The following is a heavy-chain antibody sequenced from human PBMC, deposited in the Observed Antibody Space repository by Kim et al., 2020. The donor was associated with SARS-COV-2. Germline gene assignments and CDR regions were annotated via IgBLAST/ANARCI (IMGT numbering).Heavy chain of an antibody. CDR1: GFTFSSYW. CDR3: ARLFSSSGWYRRYFDY. J-gene: IGHJ4*02. V-gene: IGHV3-7*03. D-gene: IGHD6-19*01. Sequence: GGSLRLSCAASGFTFSSYWMSWVRQAPGKGLEWVANIKQDGSEKYYVDSVKGRFTISRDNAKNSLYLQMNSLRAEDTAVYYCARLFSSSGWYRRYFDYWGQGTLVTVSS. CDR2: IKQDGSEK.